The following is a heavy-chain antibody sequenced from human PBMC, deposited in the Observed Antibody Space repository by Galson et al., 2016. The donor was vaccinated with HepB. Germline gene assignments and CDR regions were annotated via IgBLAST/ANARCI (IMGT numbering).Heavy chain of an antibody. Sequence: SLRLSCAASGFTVGSNYMTWVRQAPGKGLEWVSVIYSGGSTYYADSVKGRFIISRDNSKNTLYLQMNSLRAEDPAVYYCARDNNYYYGMDVWGQGTTVTVSS. V-gene: IGHV3-53*01. D-gene: IGHD2/OR15-2a*01. CDR3: ARDNNYYYGMDV. CDR2: IYSGGST. J-gene: IGHJ6*02. CDR1: GFTVGSNY.